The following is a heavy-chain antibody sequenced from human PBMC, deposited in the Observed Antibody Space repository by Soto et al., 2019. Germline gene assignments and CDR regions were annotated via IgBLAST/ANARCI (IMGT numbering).Heavy chain of an antibody. Sequence: SQTLALTCAISGDSVSSNTASWNWIRQSPSRGLEWLGRTYFRSKWYNDYAVSVKSRIIINPDTSNNQFSLQLNSVTPEDTAVYFCAKGDNLGPKTGYAFDPWGQGIMVTVSS. D-gene: IGHD5-12*01. V-gene: IGHV6-1*01. CDR3: AKGDNLGPKTGYAFDP. J-gene: IGHJ5*02. CDR2: TYFRSKWYN. CDR1: GDSVSSNTAS.